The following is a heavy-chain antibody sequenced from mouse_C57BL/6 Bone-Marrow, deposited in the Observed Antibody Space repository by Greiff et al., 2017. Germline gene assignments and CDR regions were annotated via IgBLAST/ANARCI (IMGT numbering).Heavy chain of an antibody. CDR3: ARDGSSYDWFAY. D-gene: IGHD1-1*01. CDR1: GYTFPSYW. J-gene: IGHJ3*01. Sequence: QVQLQQSGAELVMPGASVKLSCKASGYTFPSYWMHWVKQRPGQGLEWIGEIDPSDSYTNYNQKFKGKSTLTVDKSSSTAYMQLRSRTSEDSAVYYCARDGSSYDWFAYWGQGTLVTVSA. CDR2: IDPSDSYT. V-gene: IGHV1-69*01.